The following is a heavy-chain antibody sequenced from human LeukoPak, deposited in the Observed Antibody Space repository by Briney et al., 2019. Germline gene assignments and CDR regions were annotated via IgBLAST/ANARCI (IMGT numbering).Heavy chain of an antibody. CDR2: IYGGDDS. J-gene: IGHJ6*02. Sequence: GGSLRLSCAASGFTVSSDYMSWVRQAPGKGLEWVSVIYGGDDSHYADSVKGRFITSRDNSKNTLYLQLNSLRVEDTAVYYCARDPGIANGMGDWGQGTTVTVPS. CDR3: ARDPGIANGMGD. V-gene: IGHV3-66*01. CDR1: GFTVSSDY. D-gene: IGHD1-26*01.